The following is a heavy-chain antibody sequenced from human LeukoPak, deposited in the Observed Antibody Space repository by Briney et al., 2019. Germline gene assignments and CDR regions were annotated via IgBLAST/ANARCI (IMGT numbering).Heavy chain of an antibody. Sequence: SQTLSLTCTVSGGSISSGSYYGSWIRQPAGKGLEWIGSIYYSGSTYYNPSLKSRVTISVDTSKNQFSLKLSSVTAADTAVYSCARMGEFHSGHYYYYMDVWGKGTTVTLSS. CDR1: GGSISSGSYY. CDR2: IYYSGST. CDR3: ARMGEFHSGHYYYYMDV. D-gene: IGHD3-16*01. J-gene: IGHJ6*03. V-gene: IGHV4-61*02.